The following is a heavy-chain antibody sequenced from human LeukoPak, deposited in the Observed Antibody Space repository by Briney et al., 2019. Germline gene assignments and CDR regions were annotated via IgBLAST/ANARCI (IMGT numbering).Heavy chain of an antibody. D-gene: IGHD3-22*01. Sequence: GGSLRLSCAASGFTFSSYGMHWVRQAPGKGLGWVAFIRYDGSNKYYADSVKGRFTISRDNSKNTLYLQMNSLRAEDTAVYYCAKEGVVVVAYDAFDIWGQGTMVTVSS. J-gene: IGHJ3*02. CDR1: GFTFSSYG. CDR2: IRYDGSNK. CDR3: AKEGVVVVAYDAFDI. V-gene: IGHV3-30*02.